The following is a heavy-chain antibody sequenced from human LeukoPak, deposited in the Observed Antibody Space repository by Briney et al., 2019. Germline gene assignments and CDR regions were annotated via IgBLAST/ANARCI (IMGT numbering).Heavy chain of an antibody. CDR3: ARVYGGSAFDI. V-gene: IGHV4-61*02. CDR2: IYTSGST. D-gene: IGHD4-23*01. Sequence: NPSETLSLTCTVSGGSISSGSYYWSWIRQPAGKGLEWIGRIYTSGSTNYNPSLKSRVTISVDTSKNQFSLKLSSVTAADTAVYYCARVYGGSAFDIWGQGTMVTVSS. CDR1: GGSISSGSYY. J-gene: IGHJ3*02.